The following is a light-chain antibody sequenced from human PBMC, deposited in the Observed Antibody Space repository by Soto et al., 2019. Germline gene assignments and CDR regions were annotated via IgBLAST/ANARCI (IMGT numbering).Light chain of an antibody. J-gene: IGKJ1*01. CDR3: QQFGGSPTWT. V-gene: IGKV3-20*01. Sequence: EIVLTQSPGTLSLSPGERATLSCRASQSVSSSYLAWYQQKPGQAPRLLIYGASSRVTGIPDRFSGSGSGTDFTLTISRLEPEDFAVYYCQQFGGSPTWTFGQGTKVEIK. CDR1: QSVSSSY. CDR2: GAS.